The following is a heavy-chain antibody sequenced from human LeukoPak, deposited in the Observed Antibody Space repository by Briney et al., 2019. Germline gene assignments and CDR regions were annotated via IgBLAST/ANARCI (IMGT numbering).Heavy chain of an antibody. J-gene: IGHJ5*02. Sequence: SETLSLTCTVSGGSISSRSYYWGWIRQPPGKGLEWIGSIYYSWSTYYNPSLKSRVTISVDTSKNQFSLKLSSVTAADTAVYYCERPRGVSTPQGWFDPWGQGTLVTVSS. CDR3: ERPRGVSTPQGWFDP. CDR2: IYYSWST. V-gene: IGHV4-39*07. D-gene: IGHD3-10*01. CDR1: GGSISSRSYY.